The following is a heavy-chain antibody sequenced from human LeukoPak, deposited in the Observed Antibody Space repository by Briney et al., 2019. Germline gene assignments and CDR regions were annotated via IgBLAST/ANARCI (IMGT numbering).Heavy chain of an antibody. V-gene: IGHV3-53*01. CDR1: GFTVSSNN. Sequence: TGGSLRLSCAASGFTVSSNNMSWVRQAPGKGLEWVSVIYSGGSTYYADFVKGRFTISRDNSKNTLYLQMNSLRAEDTAVYYCARDRSECSGGSCYSGGFDYWGQGTLVTVSS. CDR3: ARDRSECSGGSCYSGGFDY. CDR2: IYSGGST. J-gene: IGHJ4*02. D-gene: IGHD2-15*01.